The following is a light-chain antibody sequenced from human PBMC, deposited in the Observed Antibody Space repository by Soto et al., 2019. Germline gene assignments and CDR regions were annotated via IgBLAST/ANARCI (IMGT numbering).Light chain of an antibody. CDR3: ASYTPSSTYV. V-gene: IGLV2-14*03. CDR2: AVS. Sequence: QSALTQPASVSGSPGQSITISCTGTSSDVGNYDYVSWYQQYPGKAPKLMIYAVSRRPSGVSNRFSGSKSGNTASLTISRLQAEDEADYYCASYTPSSTYVFGTGTKLTVL. CDR1: SSDVGNYDY. J-gene: IGLJ1*01.